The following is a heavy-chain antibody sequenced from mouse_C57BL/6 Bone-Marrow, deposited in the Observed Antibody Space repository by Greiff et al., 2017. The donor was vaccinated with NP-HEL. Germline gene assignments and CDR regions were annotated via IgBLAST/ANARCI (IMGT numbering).Heavy chain of an antibody. CDR3: ASNYYGSRDAMDY. D-gene: IGHD1-1*01. J-gene: IGHJ4*01. CDR2: IWSDGST. V-gene: IGHV2-6*03. CDR1: GFSLTSYG. Sequence: VKVEESGPGLVAPSQSLSITCTVSGFSLTSYGVHWVRQPPGKGLEWLVVIWSDGSTTSNSALYSRLSISKDNSKSQVFLKMNSLQTDDTAMYYCASNYYGSRDAMDYWGQGTSVTVSS.